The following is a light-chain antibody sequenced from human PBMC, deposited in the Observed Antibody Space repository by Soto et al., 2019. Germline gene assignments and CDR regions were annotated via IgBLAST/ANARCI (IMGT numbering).Light chain of an antibody. CDR3: GSWDSSLTYV. CDR2: DNN. CDR1: SSNIGNNF. V-gene: IGLV1-51*01. Sequence: QSVLTQPPSVSAAPGQKVTISCSGSSSNIGNNFVTWYQQLPGTAPKLLIYDNNKRPSGIPDRFSGSQSGTSATLGITGLQTGDKAVYYCGSWDSSLTYVFGTGTKVTVL. J-gene: IGLJ1*01.